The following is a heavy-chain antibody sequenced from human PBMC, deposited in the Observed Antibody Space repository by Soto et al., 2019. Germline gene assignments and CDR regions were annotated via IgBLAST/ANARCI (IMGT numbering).Heavy chain of an antibody. V-gene: IGHV1-69*13. D-gene: IGHD5-18*01. CDR3: ARGRDTAMVYPPYYFDY. Sequence: ASVKVSCKASGGTFSSYAISWVRQAPGQGLEWMGGIIPIFGTANYAQKFQGRVTITADESTSTAYMELSSLRSEDTAVYYCARGRDTAMVYPPYYFDYWGQGTLVTVSS. CDR2: IIPIFGTA. J-gene: IGHJ4*02. CDR1: GGTFSSYA.